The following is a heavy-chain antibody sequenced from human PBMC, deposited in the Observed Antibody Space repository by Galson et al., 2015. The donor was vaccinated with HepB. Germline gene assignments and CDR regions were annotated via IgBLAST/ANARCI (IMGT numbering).Heavy chain of an antibody. Sequence: SVKVSCKASGGTFSSYAISWVRQAPGQGLEWMGRIIPILGIANYAQKFQGRVTITADKSTSTAYMELSSLRSEDTAVYCCARDPTIFGVVMGAFDIWGQGTMVTVSS. CDR2: IIPILGIA. D-gene: IGHD3-3*01. J-gene: IGHJ3*02. CDR3: ARDPTIFGVVMGAFDI. CDR1: GGTFSSYA. V-gene: IGHV1-69*04.